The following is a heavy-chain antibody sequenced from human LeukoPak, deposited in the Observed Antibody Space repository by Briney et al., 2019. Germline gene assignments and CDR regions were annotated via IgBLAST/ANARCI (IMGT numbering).Heavy chain of an antibody. CDR3: TTESYDR. V-gene: IGHV3-15*01. J-gene: IGHJ4*02. Sequence: PGGSLRLSCAASGFTFSSYAMSWVRQAPGKGLEWVGRILSKSEGGTADYSSPVKGRFTISRDDSKNTLYLQMDSLKTEDTAIYYCTTESYDRWGQGTLVTVSS. D-gene: IGHD3-22*01. CDR1: GFTFSSYA. CDR2: ILSKSEGGTA.